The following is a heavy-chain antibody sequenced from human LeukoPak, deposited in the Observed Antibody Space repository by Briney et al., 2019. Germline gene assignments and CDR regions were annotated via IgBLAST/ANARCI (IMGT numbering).Heavy chain of an antibody. J-gene: IGHJ4*02. CDR3: GKGKYSSGGVPDY. Sequence: QPGGSLRLSCVASEFTFSSHAMNWVRQAPGKGLEWVSSISGGGESTYYADSVKGRFTVSRDNSKNTLYLQINSLRGEDTAVYYCGKGKYSSGGVPDYWGQGTLVTVSS. CDR1: EFTFSSHA. CDR2: ISGGGEST. V-gene: IGHV3-23*01. D-gene: IGHD6-19*01.